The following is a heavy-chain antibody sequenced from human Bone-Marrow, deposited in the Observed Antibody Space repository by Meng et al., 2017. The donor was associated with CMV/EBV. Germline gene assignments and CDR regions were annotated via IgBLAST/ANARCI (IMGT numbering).Heavy chain of an antibody. CDR2: INSDGGRT. CDR3: AKDLLHSWNGYYRYFDS. J-gene: IGHJ4*02. Sequence: GESLKISCAASGFTFSSYEMNWVRQAPGKGLEWVSSINSDGGRTAYPDSVRGRSTVSRDNSKSTLYLQMNSLRAEDTAVYYCAKDLLHSWNGYYRYFDSWGQGTLVTVSS. CDR1: GFTFSSYE. D-gene: IGHD3-3*02. V-gene: IGHV3-23*01.